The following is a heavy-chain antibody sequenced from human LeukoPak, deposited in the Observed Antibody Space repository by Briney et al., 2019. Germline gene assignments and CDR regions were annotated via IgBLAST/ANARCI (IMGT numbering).Heavy chain of an antibody. CDR3: ARDVTMIVVVEPRFDY. V-gene: IGHV3-30-3*01. Sequence: GRSLGVSCAASGFTLSSYAMHWVRQAPGKGLEWVAVISYDGSNKYYADSVKGRFTISRDNSKNTLYLQMNSLRAEDTAVYYCARDVTMIVVVEPRFDYWGQGTLVTVPS. D-gene: IGHD3-22*01. CDR1: GFTLSSYA. CDR2: ISYDGSNK. J-gene: IGHJ4*02.